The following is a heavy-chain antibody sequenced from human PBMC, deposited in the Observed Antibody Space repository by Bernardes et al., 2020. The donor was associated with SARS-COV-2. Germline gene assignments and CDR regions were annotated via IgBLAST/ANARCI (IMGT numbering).Heavy chain of an antibody. Sequence: RGSMCLSCAGSGLASSFIAMSWVRQAPGEGLEWLSGFIGSGGGTYYADSVRGRFTISRDNSENTMFLHMNSLIAEETAVYYCATSLEWLFDYWGQGTLVTVSS. CDR3: ATSLEWLFDY. V-gene: IGHV3-23*01. J-gene: IGHJ4*02. CDR1: GLASSFIA. CDR2: FIGSGGGT. D-gene: IGHD3-3*01.